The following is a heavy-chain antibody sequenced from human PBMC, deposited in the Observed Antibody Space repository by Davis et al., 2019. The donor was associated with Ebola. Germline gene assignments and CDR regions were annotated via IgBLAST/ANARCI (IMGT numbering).Heavy chain of an antibody. V-gene: IGHV3-21*01. CDR2: ISSDSDYI. D-gene: IGHD6-19*01. Sequence: GESLKISCAASGFTFSTYSMSWVRQAPGKGLEWVSSISSDSDYIYYADSAKGRFTISRDNAKNSLYLQMNSLRAEDTAVYYCARAPPLYSSGWYLPYWGQGTLVTVSS. J-gene: IGHJ4*02. CDR3: ARAPPLYSSGWYLPY. CDR1: GFTFSTYS.